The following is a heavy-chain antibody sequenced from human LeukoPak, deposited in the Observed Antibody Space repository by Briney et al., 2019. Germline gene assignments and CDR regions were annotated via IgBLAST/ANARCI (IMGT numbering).Heavy chain of an antibody. CDR1: GGFITSYH. J-gene: IGHJ4*02. Sequence: ASETLSLTCTVSGGFITSYHYSWIRQPPGKGLEWIGYIYYSGSTNYNPSLKSRVTISVDTSKNQFSLKLSSVTAADTAVYYCARGGSGTYYHYWGQGTLVTVSS. CDR3: ARGGSGTYYHY. V-gene: IGHV4-59*01. D-gene: IGHD1-26*01. CDR2: IYYSGST.